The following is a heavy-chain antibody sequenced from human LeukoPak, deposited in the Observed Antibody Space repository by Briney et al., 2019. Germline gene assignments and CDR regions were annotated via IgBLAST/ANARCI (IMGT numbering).Heavy chain of an antibody. CDR3: ARVGAVRFLEWLHAFDI. CDR2: ISGSGGST. J-gene: IGHJ3*02. CDR1: GFTFSSYA. V-gene: IGHV3-23*01. Sequence: PGGSLRLSCAASGFTFSSYAMSWVRQAPGKGLEWVSAISGSGGSTYYADSVKGRFTISRDNAKNSLYLQMNSLRAEDTAVYYCARVGAVRFLEWLHAFDIWGQGTMVTVSS. D-gene: IGHD3-3*01.